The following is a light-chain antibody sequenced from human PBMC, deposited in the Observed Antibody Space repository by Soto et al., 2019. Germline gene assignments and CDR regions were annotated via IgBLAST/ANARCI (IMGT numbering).Light chain of an antibody. CDR3: QQYETWPRT. V-gene: IGKV3-15*01. Sequence: EIVITQSPGNLSVSPGETATLSCRASQRVGINLAWYQQKPGQAPRLLIYSASTRASGIPDRFSGSGSGTEFTLTISXLQSEDFGIYYCQQYETWPRTFGQGTK. CDR1: QRVGIN. J-gene: IGKJ2*01. CDR2: SAS.